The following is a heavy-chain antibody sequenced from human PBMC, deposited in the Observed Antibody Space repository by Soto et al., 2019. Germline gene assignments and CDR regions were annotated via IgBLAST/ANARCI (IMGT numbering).Heavy chain of an antibody. CDR3: ANHAVVPAAIGWLDP. D-gene: IGHD2-2*01. Sequence: SVKVSCKASGGTFSSYAISWVRQAPGQGLEWMGGIIPIFGTANYAQKFQGRVTITADKSTSTAYMELSSLRSEDTAVYYCANHAVVPAAIGWLDPWGQGTLVTVSS. CDR2: IIPIFGTA. J-gene: IGHJ5*02. CDR1: GGTFSSYA. V-gene: IGHV1-69*06.